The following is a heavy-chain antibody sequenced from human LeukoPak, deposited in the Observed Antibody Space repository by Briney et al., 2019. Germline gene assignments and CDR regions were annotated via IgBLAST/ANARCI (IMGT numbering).Heavy chain of an antibody. V-gene: IGHV1-18*01. J-gene: IGHJ4*02. D-gene: IGHD2-15*01. CDR1: SYTFTSYG. CDR3: ARGPYCSGGSCYSVDY. CDR2: ISAYNGNT. Sequence: GASVKVSCKASSYTFTSYGISWVRQAPGQGLEWMGWISAYNGNTNYAQKLQGRVTMTTDTSTSTAYMELRSLRSDDTAVYYCARGPYCSGGSCYSVDYWGQGTLVTVSS.